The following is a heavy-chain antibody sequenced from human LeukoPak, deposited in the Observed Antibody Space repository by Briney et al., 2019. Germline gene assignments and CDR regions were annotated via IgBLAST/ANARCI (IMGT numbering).Heavy chain of an antibody. V-gene: IGHV1-2*02. J-gene: IGHJ4*02. CDR1: GYTSTVYY. CDR2: IDPNSGGT. D-gene: IGHD6-19*01. CDR3: ARGGYGSSWGVDY. Sequence: ASVKVSCKASGYTSTVYYIYWVRQAPGQGLEWLGWIDPNSGGTNNAQKFQGRVTMTRDKSTSTAYMELTRLRYDDTAVYYCARGGYGSSWGVDYWGQGTPVTVSS.